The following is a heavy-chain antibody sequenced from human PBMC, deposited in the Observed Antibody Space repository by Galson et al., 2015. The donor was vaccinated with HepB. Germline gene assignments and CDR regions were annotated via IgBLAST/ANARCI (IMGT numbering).Heavy chain of an antibody. CDR1: GFSFSNYS. J-gene: IGHJ4*02. CDR2: INKDGNNT. CDR3: AKWCDGYCNYPPDS. V-gene: IGHV3-74*01. Sequence: SLRLSCAASGFSFSNYSMHWVRQTPGKGLVWVSSINKDGNNTNYADSVQGRFTISRDNAKDTLYLKVDSLRVEDTAVYYCAKWCDGYCNYPPDSWGQGTPVTVSS. D-gene: IGHD2-21*02.